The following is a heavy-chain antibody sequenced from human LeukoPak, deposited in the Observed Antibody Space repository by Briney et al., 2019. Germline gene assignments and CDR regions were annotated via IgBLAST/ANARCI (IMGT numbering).Heavy chain of an antibody. D-gene: IGHD6-13*01. CDR2: ISYDGSNK. J-gene: IGHJ6*02. Sequence: GRSLRLSCAASGFTFSSYAMHWVRQAPGKGLEWVAVISYDGSNKFYADSVKGRFTISRDNSKNTLYLQMNSLRAEDSAVYYCAREGPGIAAAGDHPSMDVWGQGTTVTVFS. CDR3: AREGPGIAAAGDHPSMDV. V-gene: IGHV3-30-3*01. CDR1: GFTFSSYA.